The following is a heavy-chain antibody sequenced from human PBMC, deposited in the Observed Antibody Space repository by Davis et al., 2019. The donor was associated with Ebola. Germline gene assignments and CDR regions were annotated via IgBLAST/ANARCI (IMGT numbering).Heavy chain of an antibody. V-gene: IGHV3-48*02. Sequence: PGGSLRLSCAASGFTFSSYSMNWVRQVPGKGLEWISYISNDRKTIKYADSVKGRFTISRDDAKNSLFLLMNSLRDDDTAVYYCAKDTTVYCSGGSCIASPVDYWGQGTLVTVSS. CDR3: AKDTTVYCSGGSCIASPVDY. CDR1: GFTFSSYS. D-gene: IGHD2-15*01. J-gene: IGHJ4*02. CDR2: ISNDRKTI.